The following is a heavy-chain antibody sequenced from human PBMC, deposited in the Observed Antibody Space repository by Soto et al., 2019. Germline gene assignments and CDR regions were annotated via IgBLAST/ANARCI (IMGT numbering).Heavy chain of an antibody. D-gene: IGHD3-10*01. J-gene: IGHJ4*02. CDR2: ISYDGSNK. Sequence: GGSLRLSCAAFGFTFSSYGMHWVRQAPGKGLEWVAVISYDGSNKYYADSVKGRFTISRDNSKNTLYLQMNSLRAEDTAVYYCAKEGGFLNYYGSGIPLDYWGQGTLVTVSP. V-gene: IGHV3-30*18. CDR1: GFTFSSYG. CDR3: AKEGGFLNYYGSGIPLDY.